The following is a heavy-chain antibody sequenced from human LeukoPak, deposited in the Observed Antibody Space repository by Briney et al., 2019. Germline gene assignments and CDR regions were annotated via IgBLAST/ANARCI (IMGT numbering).Heavy chain of an antibody. D-gene: IGHD5-18*01. CDR1: GFTFSSYS. CDR2: ISSSSSYI. J-gene: IGHJ6*03. Sequence: GGSLRLSCAASGFTFSSYSMNWVRQAPGKGLEWVSSISSSSSYIYYADSVKGRFTISRDNAKNSLYLQMNSLRAEDTAVYYCARVEYSYGYFFSYMDVWGKGTTVTVSS. V-gene: IGHV3-21*01. CDR3: ARVEYSYGYFFSYMDV.